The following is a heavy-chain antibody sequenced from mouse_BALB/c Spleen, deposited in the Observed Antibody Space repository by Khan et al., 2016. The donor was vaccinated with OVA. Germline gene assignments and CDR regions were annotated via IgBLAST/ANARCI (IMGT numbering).Heavy chain of an antibody. CDR3: ARANYRCGGYYAMDF. Sequence: QVQLKQSGPGLVAPSQSLSITCTVSGFSFSRYYIHWVRQPPGKGLEWLGMIWGGGVTDYNSTLKSRLSINTDNSKSQVFLKMNRLQTEDTAMYYCARANYRCGGYYAMDFWGQGTSVTVSS. CDR1: GFSFSRYY. CDR2: IWGGGVT. V-gene: IGHV2-6-4*01. D-gene: IGHD2-14*01. J-gene: IGHJ4*01.